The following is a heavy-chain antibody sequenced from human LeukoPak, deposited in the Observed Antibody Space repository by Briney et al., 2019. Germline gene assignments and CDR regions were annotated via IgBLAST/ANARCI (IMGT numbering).Heavy chain of an antibody. CDR3: ARAPQRSYQHNWFDP. J-gene: IGHJ5*01. D-gene: IGHD2-21*01. Sequence: PSETLSLTCAVYGGSFSGYYWSWIRQPPGKGLEWIGEINHSGSTNYNPSLKSRVTISVDTSKNQFSLKLSSVTAADTAVYYCARAPQRSYQHNWFDPWGKGTTVTVSS. CDR2: INHSGST. V-gene: IGHV4-34*01. CDR1: GGSFSGYY.